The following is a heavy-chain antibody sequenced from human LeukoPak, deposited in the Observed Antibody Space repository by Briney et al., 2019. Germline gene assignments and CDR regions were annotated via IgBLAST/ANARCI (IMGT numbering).Heavy chain of an antibody. V-gene: IGHV3-23*01. D-gene: IGHD2-2*02. CDR3: AKDYRGTYCSSTSCYIDYFDY. CDR1: GYSFTSYW. Sequence: GESLRISCKGSGYSFTSYWISWVRQAPGKGLEWVSAISGSGGSTYYADSVKRRFTISRDNSKNTLYLQMNSLRAEDTAVYYCAKDYRGTYCSSTSCYIDYFDYWGQGTLVTVSS. CDR2: ISGSGGST. J-gene: IGHJ4*02.